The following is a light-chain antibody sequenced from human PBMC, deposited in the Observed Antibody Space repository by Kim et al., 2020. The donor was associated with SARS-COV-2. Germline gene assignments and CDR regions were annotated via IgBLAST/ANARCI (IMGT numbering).Light chain of an antibody. V-gene: IGLV1-44*01. J-gene: IGLJ3*02. CDR1: SSNIGSNT. CDR2: SNN. CDR3: APWDDSLDCWV. Sequence: QSVLTQPPSASGPPGQRVTISCSGGSSNIGSNTVNWYRQLPGRAPKLLIYSNNQRPSGVPDRVSGSKSDTSASLAISGLQSEDEADYYCAPWDDSLDCWVFGGGTQLTVL.